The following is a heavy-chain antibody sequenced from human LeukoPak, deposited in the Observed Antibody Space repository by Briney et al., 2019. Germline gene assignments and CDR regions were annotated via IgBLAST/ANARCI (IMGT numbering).Heavy chain of an antibody. D-gene: IGHD3-10*01. J-gene: IGHJ5*02. Sequence: KPSETLSLTCTVSGGSISSSSYYWGWIRQPPGKGLEWTGSIYYSGSTYYNPSLKSRVTISVDTSKNQFSLKLSSVTAADTAVYYCARLTYYYGSGSYYRRENWFDPWGQGTLVTVSS. CDR3: ARLTYYYGSGSYYRRENWFDP. V-gene: IGHV4-39*07. CDR1: GGSISSSSYY. CDR2: IYYSGST.